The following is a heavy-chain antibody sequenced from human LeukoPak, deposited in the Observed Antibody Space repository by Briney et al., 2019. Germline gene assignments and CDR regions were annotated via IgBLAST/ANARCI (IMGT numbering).Heavy chain of an antibody. CDR1: RFTFSSYN. V-gene: IGHV3-21*01. J-gene: IGHJ4*02. D-gene: IGHD3-10*01. Sequence: KTGGSLRLSCAASRFTFSSYNMNWVRQAPGKGLEWVSSISTSSSYIYYADSVKGRFTISRDNAKTSLYLQMNSLRAEDTAVYYCARDQELFRFDYWGQGTLVTVSS. CDR3: ARDQELFRFDY. CDR2: ISTSSSYI.